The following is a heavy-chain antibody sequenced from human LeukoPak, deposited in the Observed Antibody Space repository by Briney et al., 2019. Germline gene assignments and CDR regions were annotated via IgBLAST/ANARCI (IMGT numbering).Heavy chain of an antibody. D-gene: IGHD1-14*01. V-gene: IGHV3-30*18. J-gene: IGHJ4*02. Sequence: PGGSLRLSCAASGFTFSNYGMHWVRQAPGKGLEWVAVISYDGSNKYYADSVKGRFTISRDNSKNTLYLQMNSLRAEDTAVYYCAKRTSRTGVGYWGQGTLVTVSS. CDR1: GFTFSNYG. CDR2: ISYDGSNK. CDR3: AKRTSRTGVGY.